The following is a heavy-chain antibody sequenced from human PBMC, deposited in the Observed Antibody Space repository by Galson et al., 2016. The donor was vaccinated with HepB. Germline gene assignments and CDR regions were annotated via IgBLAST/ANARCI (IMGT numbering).Heavy chain of an antibody. CDR2: IYYSGST. CDR1: GGSFSGYY. V-gene: IGHV4-59*01. D-gene: IGHD3-10*01. CDR3: ARDSAGSFDL. Sequence: SETLSLTCAVYGGSFSGYYWNWIRQPPGKGLEWIGYIYYSGSTNYNPSLKSRVTLSVDTSKNQFSLKLTSVTAADTAVYYCARDSAGSFDLWGRGTLVTVSS. J-gene: IGHJ2*01.